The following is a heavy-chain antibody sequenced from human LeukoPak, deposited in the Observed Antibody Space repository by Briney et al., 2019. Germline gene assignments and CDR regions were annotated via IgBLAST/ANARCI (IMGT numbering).Heavy chain of an antibody. J-gene: IGHJ3*02. Sequence: EGSLTLSCAASGFTFSSYWMHWVRQAPGKGLVWISRINSDGSSTSYADSVKGRFTISRDNAKHTLYLQSNSLRAEDTAVYYRVRRQVDFVLLWFGESDDAFDIWGQGTMVTVSS. D-gene: IGHD3-10*01. CDR1: GFTFSSYW. V-gene: IGHV3-74*01. CDR2: INSDGSST. CDR3: VRRQVDFVLLWFGESDDAFDI.